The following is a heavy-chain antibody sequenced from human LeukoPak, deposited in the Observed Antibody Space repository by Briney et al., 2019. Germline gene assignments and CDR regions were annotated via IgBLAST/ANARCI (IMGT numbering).Heavy chain of an antibody. Sequence: PSETLSLTCAVYGGSFSGCYWSWIRQPPGKGLEWIGEINHSGSTNYNPSLKSRVTISVDTSKNQFSLKLSSVTAADTAVYYCARLPKIVVVPAASLVSDYWGQGTLVTVSS. J-gene: IGHJ4*02. CDR3: ARLPKIVVVPAASLVSDY. V-gene: IGHV4-34*01. D-gene: IGHD2-2*01. CDR1: GGSFSGCY. CDR2: INHSGST.